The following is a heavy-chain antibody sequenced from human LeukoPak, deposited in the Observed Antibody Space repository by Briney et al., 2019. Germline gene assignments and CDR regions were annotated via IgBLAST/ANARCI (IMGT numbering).Heavy chain of an antibody. V-gene: IGHV1-69*04. CDR3: AREGYYDSSGYSLDDY. CDR1: GGIFSSYA. J-gene: IGHJ4*02. Sequence: SVKVSCKASGGIFSSYAISWVRQAPGQGLEWMGRIIPILGIANYAQKFQGRVTITADKSTSTAYMELSSLRSEDTAVYYCAREGYYDSSGYSLDDYWGQGTLVTVSS. CDR2: IIPILGIA. D-gene: IGHD3-22*01.